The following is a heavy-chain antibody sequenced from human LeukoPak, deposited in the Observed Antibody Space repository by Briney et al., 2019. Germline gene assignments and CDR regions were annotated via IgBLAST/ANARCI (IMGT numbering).Heavy chain of an antibody. Sequence: PGGSLRLSCAASGFTFSSYAMSWVRQAPGKGLEWVSAISGSGGSTYYADSVKGRFTISRDNSKSTLYLQMNSLRAEDTAVYYCAXDRQIVATILDYWGQGTLVTVSS. CDR2: ISGSGGST. V-gene: IGHV3-23*01. J-gene: IGHJ4*02. CDR1: GFTFSSYA. D-gene: IGHD5-12*01. CDR3: AXDRQIVATILDY.